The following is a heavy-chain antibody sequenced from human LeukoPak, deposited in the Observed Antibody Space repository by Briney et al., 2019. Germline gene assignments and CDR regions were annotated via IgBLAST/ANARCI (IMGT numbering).Heavy chain of an antibody. CDR1: GFTFSDYW. V-gene: IGHV3-7*01. CDR2: IKQDGSER. Sequence: PGGSLRLSCTASGFTFSDYWMTWVSQAPGKGPEWVANIKQDGSERYYVDSVRGRLTISRDNAKNSLFLQMNGLRAEDTAVYYCARRGGSSSRRSPIDYWGQGTLVPVSS. CDR3: ARRGGSSSRRSPIDY. D-gene: IGHD6-6*01. J-gene: IGHJ4*02.